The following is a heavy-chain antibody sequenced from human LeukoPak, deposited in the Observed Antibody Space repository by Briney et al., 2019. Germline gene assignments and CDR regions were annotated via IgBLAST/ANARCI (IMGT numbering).Heavy chain of an antibody. J-gene: IGHJ4*02. V-gene: IGHV3-30*18. Sequence: GGSLRLSCAASGFTFSSYGMHWVRQAPGKGLEWVAVISYDGSNKYYADSVKGRFTISRDDSKNTLYLQMNSLRAEDTAVYYCANFAGGGIWGQGTLVTVSS. CDR2: ISYDGSNK. CDR3: ANFAGGGI. CDR1: GFTFSSYG. D-gene: IGHD3-16*01.